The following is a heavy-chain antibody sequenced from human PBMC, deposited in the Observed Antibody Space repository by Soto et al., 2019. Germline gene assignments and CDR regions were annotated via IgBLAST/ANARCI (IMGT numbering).Heavy chain of an antibody. V-gene: IGHV4-59*01. CDR3: ARRQDWNYLFDN. CDR2: SYYSGTT. Sequence: SESRSRNCPVSGGSINNYYCSGIRQSPGRGLEWICCSYYSGTTNYNPSLSSRVTISIGASKTQFSLRLRSVTAADTAVYYCARRQDWNYLFDNWGPGILVTVAS. J-gene: IGHJ4*02. CDR1: GGSINNYY. D-gene: IGHD1-7*01.